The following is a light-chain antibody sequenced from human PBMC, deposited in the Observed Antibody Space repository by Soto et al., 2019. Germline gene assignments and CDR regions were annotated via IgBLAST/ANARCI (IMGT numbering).Light chain of an antibody. CDR1: QSVSHNY. CDR3: QQYDRSWT. J-gene: IGKJ1*01. Sequence: EIVLTQSPGTLSLSPGERATLSCRASQSVSHNYLAWYQQKPGQSPTLLIYGASSRSTGIPDRFSGSGSGTDFILTISRVEPEDFSVYYCQQYDRSWTFGQGTKVEIK. CDR2: GAS. V-gene: IGKV3-20*01.